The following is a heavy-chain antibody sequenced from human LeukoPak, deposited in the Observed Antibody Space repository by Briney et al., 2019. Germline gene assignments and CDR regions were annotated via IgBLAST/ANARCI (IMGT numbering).Heavy chain of an antibody. V-gene: IGHV4-34*01. D-gene: IGHD2-15*01. J-gene: IGHJ4*02. CDR3: ARGRGWTGYYFDY. CDR2: INHSGST. CDR1: GGSLSGYY. Sequence: PSETLSLTCAVYGGSLSGYYWSWIRQPPGKGLEWIGEINHSGSTNYNPSLKSRVTISVDTSKNQFSLKLSSVTAADTAVYYCARGRGWTGYYFDYWGQGTLVTVSS.